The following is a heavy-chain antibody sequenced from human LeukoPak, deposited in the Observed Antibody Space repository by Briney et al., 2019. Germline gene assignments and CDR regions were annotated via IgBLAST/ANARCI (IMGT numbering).Heavy chain of an antibody. Sequence: ASVKVSCKASGYTFTGYYMHWVRQAPGQGLEWMGRINPNSGGTNYAQKFQGRVTMTRDTSISTAYMELSRLRSDDTAVYYCARWEYSNYPKFVYWGQGTLVTVSS. CDR3: ARWEYSNYPKFVY. J-gene: IGHJ4*02. D-gene: IGHD4-11*01. CDR1: GYTFTGYY. V-gene: IGHV1-2*06. CDR2: INPNSGGT.